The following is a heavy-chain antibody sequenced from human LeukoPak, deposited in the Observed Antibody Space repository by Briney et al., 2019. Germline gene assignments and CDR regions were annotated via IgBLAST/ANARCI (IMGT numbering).Heavy chain of an antibody. CDR2: IWYDGSNK. D-gene: IGHD3-16*01. J-gene: IGHJ6*02. CDR1: GFTFSSYG. Sequence: HPGGSLRLSCAASGFTFSSYGMHWVRQAPGKGLEWVAVIWYDGSNKYYADSVEGRFTISRDNSKNTLYLQMNSLRAEDTAVYFCARGGGLDVWGQGATVTVSS. V-gene: IGHV3-33*01. CDR3: ARGGGLDV.